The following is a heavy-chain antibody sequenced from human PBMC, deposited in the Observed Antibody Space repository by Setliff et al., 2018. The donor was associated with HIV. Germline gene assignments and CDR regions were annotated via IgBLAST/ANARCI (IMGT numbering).Heavy chain of an antibody. CDR1: GGSINGRNW. D-gene: IGHD3-10*01. CDR3: ATVTMVRLIGVYHMDV. V-gene: IGHV4-4*02. J-gene: IGHJ6*03. Sequence: PSETLSLTCAVSGGSINGRNWWSWVRQPPGKRLEWIGEIYHTGSTNYNPSLKSRVTISVDKSSNQFSLTLTYVSAAGTAGYYCATVTMVRLIGVYHMDVWGKGTTVTVSS. CDR2: IYHTGST.